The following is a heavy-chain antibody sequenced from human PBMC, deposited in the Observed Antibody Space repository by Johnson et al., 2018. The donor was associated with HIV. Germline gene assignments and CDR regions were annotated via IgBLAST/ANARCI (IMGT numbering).Heavy chain of an antibody. V-gene: IGHV3-53*01. D-gene: IGHD3-10*01. CDR3: ARGSIIMVRGVIGLDI. Sequence: VQLVESGGGLIQPGGSLRLSCAASGFTVSSNYMSWVRQAPGKGLEWVSVVYGGASKYYADSVKGRFTISGDTSKNTLYLQMNSLRAEDTAVYYCARGSIIMVRGVIGLDIWGQGTMVTVSS. J-gene: IGHJ3*02. CDR1: GFTVSSNY. CDR2: VYGGASK.